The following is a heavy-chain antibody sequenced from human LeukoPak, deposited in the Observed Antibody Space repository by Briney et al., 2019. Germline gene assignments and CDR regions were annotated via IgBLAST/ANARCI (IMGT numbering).Heavy chain of an antibody. CDR1: GGSISSDDFY. Sequence: SETLSLTCTVSGGSISSDDFYWNWIRQHPGKGLEWIGYIHYSGSTIYNPSLKSRLSISIDTSKNQFSLRLNSVTAADTAVYYCARSIRRATLDGFDIWGQGTIVTVSS. V-gene: IGHV4-31*03. CDR2: IHYSGST. D-gene: IGHD3-10*01. CDR3: ARSIRRATLDGFDI. J-gene: IGHJ3*02.